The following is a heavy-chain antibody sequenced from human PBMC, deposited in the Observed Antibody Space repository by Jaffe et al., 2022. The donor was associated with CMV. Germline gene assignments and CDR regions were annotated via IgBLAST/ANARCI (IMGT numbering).Heavy chain of an antibody. CDR2: INPNSGGT. J-gene: IGHJ6*02. V-gene: IGHV1-2*02. Sequence: QVQLVQSGAEVKKPGASVKVSCKASGYTFTGYYMHWVRQAPGQGLEWMGWINPNSGGTNYAQKFQGRVTMTRDTSISTAYMELSRLRSDDTAVYYCAREYRHIVATAYYYYGMDVWGQGTTVTVSS. D-gene: IGHD5-12*01. CDR3: AREYRHIVATAYYYYGMDV. CDR1: GYTFTGYY.